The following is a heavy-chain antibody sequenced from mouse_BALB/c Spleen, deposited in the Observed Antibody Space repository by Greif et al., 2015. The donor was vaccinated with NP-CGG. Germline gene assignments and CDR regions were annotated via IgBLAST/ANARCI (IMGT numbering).Heavy chain of an antibody. J-gene: IGHJ2*01. CDR2: IDPFNGGT. CDR1: GYSFTSHY. CDR3: ARSGDGYANFDY. V-gene: IGHV1S135*01. Sequence: EVKLQESGPELMKPGASVKISCKASGYSFTSHYMHWVKQSHGKSLEWIGYIDPFNGGTSYNQKFKGKATLTVDKSSSTAYMHLSSLTSEDSAVYYCARSGDGYANFDYWGQGTTLTVSS. D-gene: IGHD2-2*01.